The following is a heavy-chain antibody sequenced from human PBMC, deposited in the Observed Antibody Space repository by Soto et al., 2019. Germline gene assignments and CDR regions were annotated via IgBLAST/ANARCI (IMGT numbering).Heavy chain of an antibody. Sequence: SETLSLTCAVSGGSISSGPYSWGWIRQPPGKGLEWIGTFHYSGRTYYSPSLESRVTISVDTSKNQFSLKVSSVTAADTAVFYCARLAGYCSGTSCYGYYGMDVWGQGTTVTVSS. CDR3: ARLAGYCSGTSCYGYYGMDV. CDR1: GGSISSGPYS. J-gene: IGHJ6*02. CDR2: FHYSGRT. D-gene: IGHD2-2*01. V-gene: IGHV4-39*01.